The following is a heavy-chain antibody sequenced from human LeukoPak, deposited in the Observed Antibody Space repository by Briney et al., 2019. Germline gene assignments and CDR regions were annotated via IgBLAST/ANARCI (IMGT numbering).Heavy chain of an antibody. Sequence: PSETLSLTCTVSGGSISSSSYCWGWIRQPPGKGLEWIGSICYSGSTFYNPSLKSRVTLSVDTSKNQFSLKLSSVTAADTAVYFCVRDLGRFDSWGQGALVLVSS. CDR2: ICYSGST. V-gene: IGHV4-39*07. CDR3: VRDLGRFDS. J-gene: IGHJ5*01. CDR1: GGSISSSSYC.